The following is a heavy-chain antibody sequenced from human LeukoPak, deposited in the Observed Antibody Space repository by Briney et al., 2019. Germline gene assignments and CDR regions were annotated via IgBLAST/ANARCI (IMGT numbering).Heavy chain of an antibody. Sequence: SETLSLTCTVSGDSFSSGDYYWSWIRQPPGKGLEWIGYIYYSGSTYYNPSLKSRVTISVDTSKNQFSLKVSSVTAADTAVYYCARDRNYGDSTYDAFDIWGQGSMVTVSS. CDR2: IYYSGST. V-gene: IGHV4-30-4*01. CDR1: GDSFSSGDYY. D-gene: IGHD4-17*01. J-gene: IGHJ3*02. CDR3: ARDRNYGDSTYDAFDI.